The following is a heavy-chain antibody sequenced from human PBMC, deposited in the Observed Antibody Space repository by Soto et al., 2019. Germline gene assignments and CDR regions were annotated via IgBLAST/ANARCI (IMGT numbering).Heavy chain of an antibody. CDR3: AKDRDAFGDPFDY. V-gene: IGHV3-30*18. D-gene: IGHD3-10*01. J-gene: IGHJ4*02. CDR2: ISYDGSNK. Sequence: GGSLRLSCAASGFTFSSYGMHWVRQAPGKGLEWVAVISYDGSNKYYADSVKGRFTISRDNSKNTLYLQMNSLRAEDTAVYYCAKDRDAFGDPFDYWGQGTLVTVSS. CDR1: GFTFSSYG.